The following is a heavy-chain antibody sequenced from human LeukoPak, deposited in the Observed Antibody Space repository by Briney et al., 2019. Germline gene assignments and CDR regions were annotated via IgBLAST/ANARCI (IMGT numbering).Heavy chain of an antibody. CDR3: ARDGSGYSYGSSWFDP. V-gene: IGHV4-30-2*01. J-gene: IGHJ5*02. CDR2: IYHSGST. Sequence: SETLSLTCAVSGGFISSGGYSWSWIRQPPGKGLEWIGYIYHSGSTYYNPSLKSRVTISVDRSKNQFSLKLSSVTAADTAVYYCARDGSGYSYGSSWFDPWGQGTLVTVSS. D-gene: IGHD5-18*01. CDR1: GGFISSGGYS.